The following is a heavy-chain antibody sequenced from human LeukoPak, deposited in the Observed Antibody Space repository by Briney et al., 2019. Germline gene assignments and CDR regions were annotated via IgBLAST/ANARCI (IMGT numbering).Heavy chain of an antibody. Sequence: GGSLRLSCAASGFTFSSYNMNWVRQAPGKGLEWVSSISTSSSYLYYTDSVKGRFTVSRDNARTSLYLQMNSLRAEDTAVYYCAMGVRGVITLFGGMDVWGKGTTVTVSS. CDR3: AMGVRGVITLFGGMDV. CDR2: ISTSSSYL. CDR1: GFTFSSYN. J-gene: IGHJ6*04. D-gene: IGHD3-10*01. V-gene: IGHV3-21*01.